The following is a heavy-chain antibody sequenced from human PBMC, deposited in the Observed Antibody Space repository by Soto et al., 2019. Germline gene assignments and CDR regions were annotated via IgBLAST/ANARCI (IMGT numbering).Heavy chain of an antibody. D-gene: IGHD3-10*01. J-gene: IGHJ3*02. CDR1: GYTFTSYY. V-gene: IGHV1-46*03. CDR2: INPSGGST. Sequence: ASVKVSCKGSGYTFTSYYMHWVRQAPGQGLEWMGIINPSGGSTSYAQKFQGRVTMTRDTSTSTVYMELSSLRSEDTAVYYCAREGITMVRGVILGHDAFDIWGQGTMVTVSS. CDR3: AREGITMVRGVILGHDAFDI.